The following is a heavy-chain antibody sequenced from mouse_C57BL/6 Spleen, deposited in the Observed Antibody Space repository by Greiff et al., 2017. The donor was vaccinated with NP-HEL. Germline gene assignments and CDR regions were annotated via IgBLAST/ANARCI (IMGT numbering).Heavy chain of an antibody. CDR1: GYTFTSYW. J-gene: IGHJ4*01. V-gene: IGHV1-61*01. CDR2: IYPSDSET. CDR3: AKRGVYAMDY. Sequence: VQLQQPGAELVRPGSSVKLSCKASGYTFTSYWMDWVKQRPGQGLEWIGNIYPSDSETHYNQKFKDKATLTVDKSSSTAYMQLSSLTSEDSAVYYCAKRGVYAMDYWGQGTSVTVSS.